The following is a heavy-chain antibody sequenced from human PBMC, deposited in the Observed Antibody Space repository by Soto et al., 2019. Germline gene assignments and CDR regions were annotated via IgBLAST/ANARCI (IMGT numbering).Heavy chain of an antibody. CDR3: ARDAKSRVGPQGNNQRITMIVVVPPHFDY. D-gene: IGHD3-22*01. J-gene: IGHJ4*02. Sequence: GGSLRLSCAASGFTFSSYAMHWVRQAPGKGLEWVAVISYDGSNKYYADSVKGRFTISRDNSKNTLYLQMNSLRAEDTAVYYCARDAKSRVGPQGNNQRITMIVVVPPHFDYWGQGTLVTVSS. CDR1: GFTFSSYA. CDR2: ISYDGSNK. V-gene: IGHV3-30-3*01.